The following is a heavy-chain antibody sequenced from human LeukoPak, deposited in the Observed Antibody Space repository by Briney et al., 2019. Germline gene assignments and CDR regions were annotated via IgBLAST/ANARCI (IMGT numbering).Heavy chain of an antibody. CDR3: AISYDSSGYPYYSDY. D-gene: IGHD3-22*01. CDR2: IIPILGIA. Sequence: SVKVSCKASGGTFSSYAISWVRQAPGQGLEWMGRIIPILGIANYAQKFQGRVTITADKSTSTAYMELSSLRSEDTAVYYCAISYDSSGYPYYSDYWGQGTLVTVSS. J-gene: IGHJ4*02. V-gene: IGHV1-69*04. CDR1: GGTFSSYA.